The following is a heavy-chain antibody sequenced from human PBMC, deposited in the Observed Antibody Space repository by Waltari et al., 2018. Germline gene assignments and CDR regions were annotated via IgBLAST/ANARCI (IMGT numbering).Heavy chain of an antibody. D-gene: IGHD6-13*01. CDR1: GYSISSGYY. CDR2: IYHSGST. CDR3: ARDQPDRIDGEQQLVNWFDP. V-gene: IGHV4-38-2*02. J-gene: IGHJ5*02. Sequence: QVQLQASGPGLVKPSETLSLTCTVSGYSISSGYYWGWIRQPPGKGLEWIGSIYHSGSTYYNPSLKSRVTISVDTSKNQFSLKLSSVTAADTAVYYCARDQPDRIDGEQQLVNWFDPWGQGTLVTVSS.